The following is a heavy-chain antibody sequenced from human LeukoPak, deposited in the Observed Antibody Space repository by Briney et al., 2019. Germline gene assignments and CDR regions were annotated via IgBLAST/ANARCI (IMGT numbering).Heavy chain of an antibody. CDR3: AAAHYSSSWYYFDY. CDR1: GDSISSSRYY. CDR2: VYYSGST. V-gene: IGHV4-39*01. J-gene: IGHJ4*02. D-gene: IGHD6-13*01. Sequence: SETLSLTCTVSGDSISSSRYYWGWIRQPPGKGLEWIGTVYYSGSTYYNPSLQSRVTISVDTSKNQFSLKLISVTAPDTAVYYCAAAHYSSSWYYFDYWGQGTLVTVSS.